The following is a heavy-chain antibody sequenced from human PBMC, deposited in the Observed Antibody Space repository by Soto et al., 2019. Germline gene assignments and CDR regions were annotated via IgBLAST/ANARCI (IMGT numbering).Heavy chain of an antibody. Sequence: GGSVRLSCAASGFTFSSYGMHWVRQAPGKGLEWVAVIWYDGSNKYYADSVKGRFTISRDNSKNTLYLQMNSLRAEDTAVYYCASDYYDSSGYAFFQHWGQGTLVTVSS. CDR3: ASDYYDSSGYAFFQH. CDR2: IWYDGSNK. D-gene: IGHD3-22*01. J-gene: IGHJ1*01. V-gene: IGHV3-33*01. CDR1: GFTFSSYG.